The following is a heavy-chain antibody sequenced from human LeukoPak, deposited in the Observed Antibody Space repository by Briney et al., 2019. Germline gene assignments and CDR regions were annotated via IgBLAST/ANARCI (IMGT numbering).Heavy chain of an antibody. CDR1: GFTFSNYG. J-gene: IGHJ6*02. V-gene: IGHV3-30*18. CDR2: ISYDGTSQ. D-gene: IGHD4-17*01. Sequence: GGSLRLSCAASGFTFSNYGMHWVRQAPGKGLEWVTGISYDGTSQYYADSVKGRFTISRDNSRNTMFLQMNSLRAEDTALYYCTKGKGYGDYYYYYGMDVWGQGTTVTVSS. CDR3: TKGKGYGDYYYYYGMDV.